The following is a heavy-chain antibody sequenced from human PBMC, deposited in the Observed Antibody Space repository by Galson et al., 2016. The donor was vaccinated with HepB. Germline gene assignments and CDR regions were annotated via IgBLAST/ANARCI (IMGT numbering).Heavy chain of an antibody. V-gene: IGHV3-30*18. Sequence: QAPGKGLEWVAGVSYDGLNDYYADSVKGRFSISRDKSKKTLHLQMNSLRSEDTAVYYCAKELRAHGFGEIFFDYWGQGSLVTVPS. CDR2: VSYDGLND. J-gene: IGHJ4*02. D-gene: IGHD3-10*01. CDR3: AKELRAHGFGEIFFDY.